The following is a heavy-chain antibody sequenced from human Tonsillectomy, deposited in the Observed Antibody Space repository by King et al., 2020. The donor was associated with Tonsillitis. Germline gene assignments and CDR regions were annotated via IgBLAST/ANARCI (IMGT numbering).Heavy chain of an antibody. CDR2: IRYDGSNK. CDR3: AKGLGTTKISNFDY. CDR1: GFTFSSYG. D-gene: IGHD3-16*01. V-gene: IGHV3-30*02. Sequence: VQLVESGGGVVQPGGSLRLSCAASGFTFSSYGMHWVRQAPGKGREWVAFIRYDGSNKYYADSVKGGFTISRDNSKNTLYLQMNSLRAEDTAVYYCAKGLGTTKISNFDYWGQGTLVTVSS. J-gene: IGHJ4*02.